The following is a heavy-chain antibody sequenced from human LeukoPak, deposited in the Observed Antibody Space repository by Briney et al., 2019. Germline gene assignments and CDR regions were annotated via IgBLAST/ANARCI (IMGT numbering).Heavy chain of an antibody. CDR3: ARVAPLTYSGSYYYYYYMDV. J-gene: IGHJ6*03. CDR2: IYTSGST. CDR1: GGSISSGSYY. D-gene: IGHD1-26*01. Sequence: SETLSLTCTVSGGSISSGSYYWSWIRQPAGKGLEWIGRIYTSGSTNYNPSLKSRVTMSVDTFKNQFSLKLSSVTAADTAVYYCARVAPLTYSGSYYYYYYMDVWGKGTTVTISS. V-gene: IGHV4-61*02.